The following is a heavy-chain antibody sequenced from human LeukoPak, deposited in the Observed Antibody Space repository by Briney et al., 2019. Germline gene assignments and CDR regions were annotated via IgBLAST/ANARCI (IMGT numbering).Heavy chain of an antibody. CDR3: AKDRSTPGVDDY. CDR2: ISGSGGST. J-gene: IGHJ4*02. V-gene: IGHV3-23*01. Sequence: GGSLRLSCAASGFTFDDYAMHWVRQAPGKGLEWVSAISGSGGSTYYADSVKGRFTISRDNSKNTLYLQMNSLRAEDTAVYYCAKDRSTPGVDDYWGQGTLVTVSS. CDR1: GFTFDDYA. D-gene: IGHD2-15*01.